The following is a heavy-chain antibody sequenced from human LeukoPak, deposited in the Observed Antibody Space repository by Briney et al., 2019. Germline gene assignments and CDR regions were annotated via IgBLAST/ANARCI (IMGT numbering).Heavy chain of an antibody. CDR1: GGSISSGDYY. V-gene: IGHV4-30-4*08. D-gene: IGHD6-13*01. Sequence: PSETLSLTCTVSGGSISSGDYYWSWIRQPPGKGLEWIGYIYYSGSTYYNPSLKSRVIMSVDTSKNQFSLQLSSVTVADTAVYYCARQEPSSSWNWLDPWGQGTLVTVSS. CDR2: IYYSGST. CDR3: ARQEPSSSWNWLDP. J-gene: IGHJ5*02.